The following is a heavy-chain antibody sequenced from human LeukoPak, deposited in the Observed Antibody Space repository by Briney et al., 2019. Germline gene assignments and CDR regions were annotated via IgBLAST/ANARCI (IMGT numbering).Heavy chain of an antibody. J-gene: IGHJ4*02. CDR3: ARNFYFKYDSSGYPFDY. CDR2: IIPILGIA. CDR1: GGTFSSYA. V-gene: IGHV1-69*04. D-gene: IGHD3-22*01. Sequence: SVKVSFKSSGGTFSSYAISWVRQAPGQGLEWMGRIIPILGIANYAQKFQGRVTITADKSTSTAYMELSSLRSEDTAVYYCARNFYFKYDSSGYPFDYWGQGTLVTVSS.